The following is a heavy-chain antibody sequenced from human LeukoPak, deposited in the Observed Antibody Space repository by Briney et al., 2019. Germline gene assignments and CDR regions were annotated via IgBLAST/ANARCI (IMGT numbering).Heavy chain of an antibody. CDR2: ISGSGGST. Sequence: GGSLRLSCAASGFTFSSYAMSWVRQAPGKGLEWVSAISGSGGSTYYADSVKGRFTISRDNSKNTLYLQMNSLRAEDTALYYCAKRPVYGSGSYYKHFDYWGQGTLVTVSS. CDR3: AKRPVYGSGSYYKHFDY. J-gene: IGHJ4*02. CDR1: GFTFSSYA. V-gene: IGHV3-23*01. D-gene: IGHD3-10*01.